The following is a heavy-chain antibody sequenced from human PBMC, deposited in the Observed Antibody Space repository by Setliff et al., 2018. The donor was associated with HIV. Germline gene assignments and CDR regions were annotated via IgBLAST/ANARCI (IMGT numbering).Heavy chain of an antibody. V-gene: IGHV4-31*03. CDR1: GDSISGGGYF. CDR2: IYYTGNT. D-gene: IGHD3-10*01. CDR3: ARVPRITTLRNAFDI. Sequence: PSETLSLTCTVSGDSISGGGYFWSWVRQHSGKGLEWIGYIYYTGNTYYNPSLKSRITISIDTSKNQFSLNLNSVTAADTAVYYCARVPRITTLRNAFDIWGQGTMVTVSS. J-gene: IGHJ3*02.